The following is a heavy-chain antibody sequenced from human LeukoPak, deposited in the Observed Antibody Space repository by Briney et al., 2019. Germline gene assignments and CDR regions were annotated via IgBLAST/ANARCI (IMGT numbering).Heavy chain of an antibody. CDR1: GISFSSYV. Sequence: GGSLRLSCAASGISFSSYVMSWVRQAPGKGLEGVSTISDSGGSTYYADSGKGRFTISRDNSKNTLYLQMNSLRAEDTAVYYCAKTVSWKIFDYWGQGTLVTVSS. D-gene: IGHD1-1*01. CDR3: AKTVSWKIFDY. V-gene: IGHV3-23*01. J-gene: IGHJ4*02. CDR2: ISDSGGST.